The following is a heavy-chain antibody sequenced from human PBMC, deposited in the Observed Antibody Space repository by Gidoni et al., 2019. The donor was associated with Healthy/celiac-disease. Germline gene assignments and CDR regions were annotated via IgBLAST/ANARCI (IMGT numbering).Heavy chain of an antibody. Sequence: EVQLLESGGGLVQPGGSLRLSCAASGFTFSSYAMSWVRQAPGKGLEWVSAIGGSGGSTYYADSVKGRFTISRDNSKNTLYLQMNSLRAEDTAVYYCAKSKGYSGSYYGFDYWGQGTLVTVSS. J-gene: IGHJ4*02. V-gene: IGHV3-23*01. CDR3: AKSKGYSGSYYGFDY. D-gene: IGHD1-26*01. CDR1: GFTFSSYA. CDR2: IGGSGGST.